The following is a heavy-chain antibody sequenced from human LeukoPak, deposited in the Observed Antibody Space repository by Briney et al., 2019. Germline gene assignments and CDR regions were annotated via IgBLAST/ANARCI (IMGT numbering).Heavy chain of an antibody. D-gene: IGHD3-16*02. V-gene: IGHV3-74*01. Sequence: GGSLRLSCAASGFTFSSSWMHWVRQPPGKGLVWVSRINSDGSSTNYADSVKGRFTISRDNAKNTLYLQMNSLRAEDTAVFYCAKVSGFKITFGGVIDWGQGTPVTVSS. CDR1: GFTFSSSW. J-gene: IGHJ1*01. CDR3: AKVSGFKITFGGVID. CDR2: INSDGSST.